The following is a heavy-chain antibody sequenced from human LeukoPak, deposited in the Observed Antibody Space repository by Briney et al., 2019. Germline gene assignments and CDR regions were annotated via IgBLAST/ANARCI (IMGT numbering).Heavy chain of an antibody. CDR2: IYHSGGT. D-gene: IGHD5-12*01. J-gene: IGHJ5*02. CDR3: ARAGGTSAWLRLWTNWFDP. V-gene: IGHV4-4*02. CDR1: GGSISSDNW. Sequence: KPSETLSLTCAVSGGSISSDNWWGWVRQTPGKGLEWIGEIYHSGGTNYNPSLKSRVTISVEKTKNQFSLELISVTAADTAVYYCARAGGTSAWLRLWTNWFDPWGQGTLVTVSS.